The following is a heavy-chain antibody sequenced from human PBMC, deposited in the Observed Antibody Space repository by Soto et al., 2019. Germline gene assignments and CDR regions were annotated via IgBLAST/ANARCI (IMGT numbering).Heavy chain of an antibody. V-gene: IGHV3-21*01. Sequence: GGSLRLSCAASGFTFSSYSMNWVRQAPGKGLEWVSRISSSSSYIYYADSVKGRFTTSRDNAKNSLYLQMNSLRAEDTAVYYCARDSDSSYYFDYWGQGTLVTVSS. J-gene: IGHJ4*02. CDR3: ARDSDSSYYFDY. D-gene: IGHD3-10*01. CDR1: GFTFSSYS. CDR2: ISSSSSYI.